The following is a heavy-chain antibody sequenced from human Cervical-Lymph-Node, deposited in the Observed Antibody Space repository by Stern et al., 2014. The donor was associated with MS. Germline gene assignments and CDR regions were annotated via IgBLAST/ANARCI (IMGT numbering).Heavy chain of an antibody. CDR1: GGSISSGNYY. V-gene: IGHV4-39*01. CDR3: ASRDGYSADY. J-gene: IGHJ4*02. Sequence: QLQLQESGPGLVKTSETLSLTCTVSGGSISSGNYYWGWIRQPPGKGLEWIGIFYYSGRTYYNPSLKSRVTISVDTLKNRFSLRLPSVTAADTAVYYCASRDGYSADYWGQGTLVTVSS. D-gene: IGHD5-24*01. CDR2: FYYSGRT.